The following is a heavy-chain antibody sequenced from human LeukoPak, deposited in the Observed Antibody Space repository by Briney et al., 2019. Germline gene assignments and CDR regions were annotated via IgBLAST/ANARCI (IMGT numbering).Heavy chain of an antibody. D-gene: IGHD2-2*02. J-gene: IGHJ4*02. Sequence: GGSLRLSCAASGFTFSSYWMNWVRQAPGKGLVWVSRIASDGSSTTYADSVKGRFSISRDNAKNTLYLQVTSLRAEDTAVYYCAKGNSEYCSSTSCYIDYWGQGILVTVSS. CDR3: AKGNSEYCSSTSCYIDY. CDR2: IASDGSST. V-gene: IGHV3-74*01. CDR1: GFTFSSYW.